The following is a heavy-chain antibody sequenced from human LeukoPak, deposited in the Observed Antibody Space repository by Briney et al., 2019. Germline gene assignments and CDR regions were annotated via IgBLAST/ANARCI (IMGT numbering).Heavy chain of an antibody. V-gene: IGHV4-4*07. J-gene: IGHJ4*02. CDR3: AKDKIVFAIVVVPAADY. CDR1: GGSISTYY. CDR2: IYTTGGT. D-gene: IGHD2-2*01. Sequence: SETLSLTCSVSGGSISTYYWSWIRQPAGKGLGWIGRIYTTGGTNYNPSLKSRVTMSVDTSKNQFSLKLTSVTAEDTAVYYCAKDKIVFAIVVVPAADYWGQGTLVTVSS.